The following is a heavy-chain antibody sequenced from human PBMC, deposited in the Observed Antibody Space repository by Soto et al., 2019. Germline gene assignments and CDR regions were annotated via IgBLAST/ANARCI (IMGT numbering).Heavy chain of an antibody. CDR2: IKQDGSEK. V-gene: IGHV3-7*05. CDR3: AKEVGGGYCSGGSCQWYYFDY. Sequence: GGSLRLSCAASGFTFSSYWMSWVRQAPGKGLEWVANIKQDGSEKYYVDSVKGRFTISRDNAKNSLYLQMNSLRAEDTAVYYCAKEVGGGYCSGGSCQWYYFDYWGQGTLVTVSS. D-gene: IGHD2-15*01. CDR1: GFTFSSYW. J-gene: IGHJ4*02.